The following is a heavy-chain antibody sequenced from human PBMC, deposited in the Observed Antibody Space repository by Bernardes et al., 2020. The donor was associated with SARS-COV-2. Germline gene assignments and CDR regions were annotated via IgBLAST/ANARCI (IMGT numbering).Heavy chain of an antibody. V-gene: IGHV3-48*01. D-gene: IGHD6-19*01. Sequence: GGSLRLSRAASGFTFSSYSMNWVRQAPGKGLEWVSYISSSSSTIYYADSVKGRFTISRDNAKNSLYLQMNSLRAEDTAVYYCATLLAVAGTPLYYYYGMDVWGQGTTVTVSS. CDR3: ATLLAVAGTPLYYYYGMDV. CDR2: ISSSSSTI. J-gene: IGHJ6*02. CDR1: GFTFSSYS.